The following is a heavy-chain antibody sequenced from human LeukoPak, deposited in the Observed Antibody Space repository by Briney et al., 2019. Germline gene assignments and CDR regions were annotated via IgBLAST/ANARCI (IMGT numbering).Heavy chain of an antibody. D-gene: IGHD6-13*01. J-gene: IGHJ3*02. V-gene: IGHV3-21*01. CDR2: ISSGSSYT. Sequence: GGSLRLSCAASGFTFSSYSMNWVRQAPGKGLEWVSSISSGSSYTYYGDSVKGRFTISRDNTKKSLYLQMNSLRAEDTAVYYCARDDQGSSWYLGLSDAFDIWGQGTMVTVSS. CDR3: ARDDQGSSWYLGLSDAFDI. CDR1: GFTFSSYS.